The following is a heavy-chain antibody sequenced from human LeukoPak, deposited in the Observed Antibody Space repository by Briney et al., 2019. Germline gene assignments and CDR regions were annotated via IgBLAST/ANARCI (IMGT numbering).Heavy chain of an antibody. V-gene: IGHV3-23*01. J-gene: IGHJ4*02. CDR3: ARGRSGWYFDY. D-gene: IGHD6-19*01. CDR2: ISGSGGST. CDR1: GFTFSSYA. Sequence: GRSLRLSCAASGFTFSSYAMHWVRQAPGKGLEWVSAISGSGGSTYYADSVKGRFTISRGSSKNTLYLQMNSLRAEDTAVYYCARGRSGWYFDYWGQGTLVTVSS.